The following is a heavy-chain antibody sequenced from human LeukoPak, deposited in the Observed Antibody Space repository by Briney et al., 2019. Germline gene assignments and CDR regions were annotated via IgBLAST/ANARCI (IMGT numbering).Heavy chain of an antibody. CDR1: GFTFSSYW. CDR3: ARVLRGSYGDFDY. J-gene: IGHJ4*02. Sequence: GGSLRLSCAASGFTFSSYWMHWVRQAPGKGLVWVSRINSDGSSTSYADSVKGRFTISRDNAKNTLYLQMDSLRAEDTAVYYCARVLRGSYGDFDYWGQGTLVTVSS. D-gene: IGHD1-26*01. V-gene: IGHV3-74*01. CDR2: INSDGSST.